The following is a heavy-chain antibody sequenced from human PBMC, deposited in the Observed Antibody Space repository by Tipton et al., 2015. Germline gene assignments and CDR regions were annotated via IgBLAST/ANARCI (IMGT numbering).Heavy chain of an antibody. Sequence: TLSLTCTVSGASISRGSVWGWIRQPPGKGLEWIVSLYYNDNIYYNPSLQSRVAMSADTSKDQFSLQLNSVTPDDSAVYYCARGRGLGLFDYWGQGTLVTVSS. D-gene: IGHD1-26*01. V-gene: IGHV4-39*01. CDR3: ARGRGLGLFDY. CDR1: GASISRGSV. J-gene: IGHJ4*02. CDR2: LYYNDNI.